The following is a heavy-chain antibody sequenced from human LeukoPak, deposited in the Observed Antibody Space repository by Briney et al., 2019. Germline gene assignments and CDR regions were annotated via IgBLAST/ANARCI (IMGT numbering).Heavy chain of an antibody. V-gene: IGHV3-23*01. J-gene: IGHJ5*02. CDR1: GFTLSSYA. CDR3: AKVPRAWWFDP. CDR2: ISASGGST. Sequence: PGGSLRLSCGASGFTLSSYAMSWVRQAPGKGLEWVSSISASGGSTNYADSVKGRFTTSRDNSKNTLYLQMNSLRAEDTALYYCAKVPRAWWFDPWGQGTLVTVSS.